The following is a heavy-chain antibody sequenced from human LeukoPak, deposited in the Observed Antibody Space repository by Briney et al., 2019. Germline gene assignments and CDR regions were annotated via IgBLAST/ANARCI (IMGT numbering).Heavy chain of an antibody. CDR3: AREDDSWGPNNLDL. D-gene: IGHD7-27*01. J-gene: IGHJ3*01. Sequence: GGSLRLSCAASAFTFSDYSMNWVRQAPGKGLEWISYIDTSNSTMYYADFVMGRFTISRDNAKESLYLQMNSLRDEDTAVYYCAREDDSWGPNNLDLWGQGTMVTVSS. CDR1: AFTFSDYS. V-gene: IGHV3-48*02. CDR2: IDTSNSTM.